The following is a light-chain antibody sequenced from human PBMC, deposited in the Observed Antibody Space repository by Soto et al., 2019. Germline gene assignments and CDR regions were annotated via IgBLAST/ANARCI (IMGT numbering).Light chain of an antibody. CDR3: SSYISSSTPDV. CDR1: SSDIGGYNF. CDR2: GVS. Sequence: QPVLTQPASVSGSPGQSITISCTGTSSDIGGYNFVSWYQHHPGKAPRLMIFGVSDRPSGVSDRFSGSKSGNTASLTISGLQAEDEADYYCSSYISSSTPDVFGTGTKLTVL. V-gene: IGLV2-14*03. J-gene: IGLJ1*01.